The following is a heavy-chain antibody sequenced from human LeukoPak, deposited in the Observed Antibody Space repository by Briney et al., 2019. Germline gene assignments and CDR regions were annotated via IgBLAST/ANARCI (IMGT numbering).Heavy chain of an antibody. V-gene: IGHV3-21*01. CDR1: GFTFSSYS. CDR2: ISSSSSYI. D-gene: IGHD2-2*01. J-gene: IGHJ6*02. CDR3: ARDLSVVVPAAMFYYYYGMDV. Sequence: GGSLRLSCAASGFTFSSYSMNWVRQAPGKGLEWVSSISSSSSYIYYADSVKGRFTISRDNAKNSLYLQMNSLRAEDTAVYYCARDLSVVVPAAMFYYYYGMDVWGQGTTVTASS.